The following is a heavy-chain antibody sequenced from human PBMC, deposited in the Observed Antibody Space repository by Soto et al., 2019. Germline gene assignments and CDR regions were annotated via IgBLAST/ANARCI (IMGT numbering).Heavy chain of an antibody. CDR1: GGSISGHY. CDR3: ARGPYYDLIWNYYYMDV. CDR2: SYYSGST. V-gene: IGHV4-59*08. J-gene: IGHJ6*03. Sequence: SXTLSLTCNVSGGSISGHYCSWVAQTPEKGLEWIGYSYYSGSTNYNPSLKSRVTTSVDTSKNHFSLRLTSVTAADKAVYYCARGPYYDLIWNYYYMDVWGKGTTVTVS. D-gene: IGHD3-16*01.